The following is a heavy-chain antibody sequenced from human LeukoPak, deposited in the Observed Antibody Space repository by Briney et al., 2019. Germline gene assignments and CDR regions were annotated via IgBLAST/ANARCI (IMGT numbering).Heavy chain of an antibody. CDR3: ARGHYDILTASYKWTPDY. J-gene: IGHJ4*02. V-gene: IGHV3-21*06. CDR2: ITSGGTYT. Sequence: PGGALRLSRSASRFTLSTYNMNWVRQAPGKGVEGVSSITSGGTYTYYADSVTGRFTTSRDNAKNSLSLQMSSLRAEDTAVYYCARGHYDILTASYKWTPDYWGQGILVTVSS. CDR1: RFTLSTYN. D-gene: IGHD3-9*01.